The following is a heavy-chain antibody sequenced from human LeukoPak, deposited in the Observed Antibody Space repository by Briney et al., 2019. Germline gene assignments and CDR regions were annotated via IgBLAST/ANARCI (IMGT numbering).Heavy chain of an antibody. V-gene: IGHV4-61*01. CDR2: IYYSGST. Sequence: SETLSLTCSVSGGSVSSGSYYWSWIRQPPGKGLGWIGDIYYSGSTNYNPSLKSRVSISVDTSKNQFSLKLSSVTAADTAVYYCARARGVRRYDAFDIWGQGTMVTVSS. CDR3: ARARGVRRYDAFDI. J-gene: IGHJ3*02. CDR1: GGSVSSGSYY. D-gene: IGHD3-10*01.